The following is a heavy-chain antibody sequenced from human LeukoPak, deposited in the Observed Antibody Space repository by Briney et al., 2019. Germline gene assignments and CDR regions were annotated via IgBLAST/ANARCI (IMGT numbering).Heavy chain of an antibody. V-gene: IGHV3-53*01. D-gene: IGHD1-26*01. CDR1: GFTVSSNY. J-gene: IGHJ4*02. Sequence: PGGSLRLSCAASGFTVSSNYMSWVRQAPGKGLEWVSVIYSGGSTYYADSVKGRFTISRDNSKNTLYLQMNSLRAEDTAVYYCARVKYGSYFDYWGQGTLVTVPS. CDR2: IYSGGST. CDR3: ARVKYGSYFDY.